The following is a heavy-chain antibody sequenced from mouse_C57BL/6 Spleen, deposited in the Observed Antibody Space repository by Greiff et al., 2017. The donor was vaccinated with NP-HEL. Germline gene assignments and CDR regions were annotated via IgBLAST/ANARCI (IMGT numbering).Heavy chain of an antibody. Sequence: QVQLQQSGPELVKPGASVKLSCKASGYTFTSYDINWVKQRPGQGLAWIGWISPRAGSTKYNEKFKGKATLTVDTSSSTAYMELHSLTSEDSAVYFCAREGELTGDFDVWGTGTTVTVSS. CDR3: AREGELTGDFDV. CDR2: ISPRAGST. D-gene: IGHD4-1*01. CDR1: GYTFTSYD. J-gene: IGHJ1*03. V-gene: IGHV1-85*01.